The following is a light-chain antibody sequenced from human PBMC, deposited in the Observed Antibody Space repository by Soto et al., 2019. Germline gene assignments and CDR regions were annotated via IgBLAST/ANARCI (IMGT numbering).Light chain of an antibody. CDR3: AAWDYSLSGGL. Sequence: QSVLTQPPSASGTPGQRVTISCSGSSSNIGTNDAFWYQQLPGTAPKLLIYRSNQRPSGVPDRFSGSKSGTSASLAISGLRSQDEADYYCAAWDYSLSGGLFGGGTKLTVL. CDR1: SSNIGTND. J-gene: IGLJ2*01. V-gene: IGLV1-47*01. CDR2: RSN.